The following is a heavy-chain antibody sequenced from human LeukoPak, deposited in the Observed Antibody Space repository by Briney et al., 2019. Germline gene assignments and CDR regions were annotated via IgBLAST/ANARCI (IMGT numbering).Heavy chain of an antibody. CDR3: ARSLAAAALYYYYGMDV. CDR1: GFTFSSYS. Sequence: PGGSLRLSCAASGFTFSSYSMNWVRQAPGKGLEWVSSISSSSSYIYYADSVKGRFTISRDNSKNTLYLQMNSLRAEDTAVYYCARSLAAAALYYYYGMDVWGQGTTVTVSS. V-gene: IGHV3-21*01. CDR2: ISSSSSYI. J-gene: IGHJ6*02. D-gene: IGHD6-13*01.